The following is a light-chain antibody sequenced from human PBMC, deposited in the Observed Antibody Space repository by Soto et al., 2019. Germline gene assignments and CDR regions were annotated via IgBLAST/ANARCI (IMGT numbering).Light chain of an antibody. CDR3: SSYTSSSTLVV. CDR1: SSDVGGYNY. J-gene: IGLJ2*01. V-gene: IGLV2-14*01. Sequence: QSALTQPASVSGSPGQSITISCTGTSSDVGGYNYVSWYQQHPGKAPKLMIYEVSNRPSGVSNRFSGSKSGNTASRPISGLQAEDEADYSCSSYTSSSTLVVFGGGTKLPVL. CDR2: EVS.